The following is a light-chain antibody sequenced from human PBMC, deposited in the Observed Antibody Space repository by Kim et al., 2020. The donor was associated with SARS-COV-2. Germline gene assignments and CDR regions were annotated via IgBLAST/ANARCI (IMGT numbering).Light chain of an antibody. Sequence: STGDRVTIACRASQGISSYLAWYQQKPGKAPKLLIYAASTLQSGVPSRFSGSGSGTDFTLTISCLQSEDFATYYCQQYYSYPPLTFGGGTKVDIK. CDR2: AAS. CDR1: QGISSY. J-gene: IGKJ4*01. V-gene: IGKV1-8*01. CDR3: QQYYSYPPLT.